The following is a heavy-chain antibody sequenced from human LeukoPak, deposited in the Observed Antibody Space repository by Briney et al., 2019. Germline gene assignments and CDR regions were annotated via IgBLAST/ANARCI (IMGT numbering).Heavy chain of an antibody. CDR3: ARAGAFYDFDY. CDR1: GFSFSSCT. D-gene: IGHD5/OR15-5a*01. V-gene: IGHV3-21*01. Sequence: PGGTLRLSCAASGFSFSSCTMSWVRQAPGKGLEWVSSISGSSSYIYYADSVKGRFTISRDNAKNSLYLQMNSLRAEDTAVFYCARAGAFYDFDYWGQGTLVTVSS. CDR2: ISGSSSYI. J-gene: IGHJ4*02.